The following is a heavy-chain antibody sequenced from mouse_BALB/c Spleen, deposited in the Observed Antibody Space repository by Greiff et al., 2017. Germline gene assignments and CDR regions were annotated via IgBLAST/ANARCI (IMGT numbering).Heavy chain of an antibody. CDR3: ARRGGLDY. V-gene: IGHV14-1*02. CDR1: GFNIKDYY. D-gene: IGHD3-1*01. J-gene: IGHJ2*01. Sequence: EVQLQESGAELVRPGALVKLSCKASGFNIKDYYMHWVKQRPEQGLEWIGWIDPENGNTIYDPKFQGKASITADTSSNTAYLQLSSLTSEDTAVYYCARRGGLDYWGQGTTLTGSS. CDR2: IDPENGNT.